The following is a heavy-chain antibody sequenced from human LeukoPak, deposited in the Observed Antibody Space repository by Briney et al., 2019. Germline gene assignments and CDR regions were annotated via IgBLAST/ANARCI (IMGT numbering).Heavy chain of an antibody. D-gene: IGHD6-6*01. CDR1: GGSISSGGYY. Sequence: PSETLSLTCTVSGGSISSGGYYWSWIRQHPGKGLEWIGYIYYSGGTYYNPSLKSRVTISVDTSKNQFSLKLSSVTAADTAVYHCARESSIAARNWFDPWGQGTLVTVSS. J-gene: IGHJ5*02. CDR2: IYYSGGT. CDR3: ARESSIAARNWFDP. V-gene: IGHV4-31*03.